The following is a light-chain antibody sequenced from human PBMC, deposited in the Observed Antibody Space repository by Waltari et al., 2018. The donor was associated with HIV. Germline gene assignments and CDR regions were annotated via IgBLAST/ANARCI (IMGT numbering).Light chain of an antibody. Sequence: QSVLTQPPSASGTPGQRVTLSCSGRNSNIGSNSVYWYQQLPGTTPKLLIYPNKQRPSGVPDRFSGSKSGTSASLAISGLRSEDEADYYCAAWDDSLSGVVFGGGTKLTVL. CDR1: NSNIGSNS. CDR2: PNK. V-gene: IGLV1-47*01. J-gene: IGLJ2*01. CDR3: AAWDDSLSGVV.